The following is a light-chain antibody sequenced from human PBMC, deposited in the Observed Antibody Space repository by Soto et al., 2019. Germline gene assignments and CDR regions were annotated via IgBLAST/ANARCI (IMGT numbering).Light chain of an antibody. J-gene: IGLJ3*02. CDR3: CSYAGTYTGV. CDR2: DVS. CDR1: SSDVGGYNY. V-gene: IGLV2-11*01. Sequence: QSALTQPRSVSGSPGQSVTISCTGTSSDVGGYNYVSWYQQHPGKAPKLMMNDVSKRPSGVPDRFSGSKSGNTASLTISGLQAEDEADYYYCSYAGTYTGVFGGGTKLTVL.